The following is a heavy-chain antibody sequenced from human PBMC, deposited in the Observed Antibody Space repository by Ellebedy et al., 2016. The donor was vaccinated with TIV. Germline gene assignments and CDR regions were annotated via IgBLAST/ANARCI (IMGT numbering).Heavy chain of an antibody. D-gene: IGHD2-15*01. Sequence: GGSLRLSXAASGFTVSSNYMTWVRQAPGKGLEWVAAVSGSGGNTYYADSVKGRFTISRDNSKNTLYLQMNSLRAEDTALYYCAKIFSARGDDFDIWGQGTMVTVSS. CDR3: AKIFSARGDDFDI. CDR2: VSGSGGNT. CDR1: GFTVSSNY. V-gene: IGHV3-23*01. J-gene: IGHJ3*02.